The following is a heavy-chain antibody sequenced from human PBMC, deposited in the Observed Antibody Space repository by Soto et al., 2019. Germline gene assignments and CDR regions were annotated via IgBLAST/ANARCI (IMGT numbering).Heavy chain of an antibody. CDR1: GGTFSSYT. Sequence: SVKVSCKASGGTFSSYTISWVRQAPGQGLEWMGRIIPILGIANYAQKFQGRVTITADKSTSTAYMELSSLRSEDTAVYYCARDRGDSSSWYYFDYWGQGTLVTVSS. CDR2: IIPILGIA. V-gene: IGHV1-69*04. D-gene: IGHD6-13*01. J-gene: IGHJ4*02. CDR3: ARDRGDSSSWYYFDY.